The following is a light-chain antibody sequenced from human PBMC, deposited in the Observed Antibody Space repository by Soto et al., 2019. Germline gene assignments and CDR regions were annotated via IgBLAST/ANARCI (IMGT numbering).Light chain of an antibody. CDR1: SSNIGSNY. J-gene: IGLJ3*02. CDR3: AAWDASLSGVE. V-gene: IGLV1-47*01. CDR2: RNN. Sequence: QSVLTQPPSASGTPGQRVTISCSGSSSNIGSNYVYWYQQLPGTAPKLLIYRNNQRPSGVPDRFSGSKSGTSASLAISGLRSEDEANYYCAAWDASLSGVEFGGGTKLTVL.